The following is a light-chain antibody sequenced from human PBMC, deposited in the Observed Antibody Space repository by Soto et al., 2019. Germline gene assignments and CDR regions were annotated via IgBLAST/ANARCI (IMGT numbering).Light chain of an antibody. CDR3: TSSTSGSLYV. V-gene: IGLV2-14*01. J-gene: IGLJ1*01. CDR2: NVS. Sequence: QSALTRAASVSGSPGQSITISCTGTSSDVGGYNYVSWYQQFPGKVPKLLIYNVSNRPSGVSNRFSGSKSGNTASLTISGLQAEDEADYFCTSSTSGSLYVFGTGTKVTVL. CDR1: SSDVGGYNY.